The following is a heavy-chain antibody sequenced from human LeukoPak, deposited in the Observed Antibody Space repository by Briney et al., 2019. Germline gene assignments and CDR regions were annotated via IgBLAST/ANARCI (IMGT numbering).Heavy chain of an antibody. CDR2: IYHSGST. V-gene: IGHV4-30-2*01. J-gene: IGHJ3*02. D-gene: IGHD2-21*02. CDR3: ARERAGIVVVTVDAFDI. CDR1: GGSISSGGYS. Sequence: SQTLSLTCAVSGGSISSGGYSWSWIRQPPGKGLEWIGYIYHSGSTYYNPSLKSRVTISVDKSKNQFSLKLSSVTAADTAVYYCARERAGIVVVTVDAFDIWGQGTMVTVSS.